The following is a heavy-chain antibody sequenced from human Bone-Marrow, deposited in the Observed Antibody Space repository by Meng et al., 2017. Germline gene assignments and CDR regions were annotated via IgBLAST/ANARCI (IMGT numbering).Heavy chain of an antibody. CDR2: ISYDGSNK. V-gene: IGHV3-30*01. J-gene: IGHJ4*02. CDR1: GFTFSSYA. CDR3: ARDRVDY. Sequence: QVQLVQSGGGVVQPGRSLRLSCAASGFTFSSYAMHWVRQAPGKGLEWVAVISYDGSNKYYADSVKGRFTISRDNSKNTLYLQMNSLRAEDTAVYYCARDRVDYWGQGTLVTVPS.